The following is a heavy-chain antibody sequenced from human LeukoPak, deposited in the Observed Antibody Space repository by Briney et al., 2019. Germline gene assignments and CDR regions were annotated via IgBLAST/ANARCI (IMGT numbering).Heavy chain of an antibody. J-gene: IGHJ6*03. CDR3: ARGIQLWFNYYYYYMDV. CDR2: IYYSGST. Sequence: SETLSLTCTVSGGSISSYYWSWIRQPPGKGLEWIGCIYYSGSTNYNPSFKSRVTISVDTSKNQFSLKLSSVTAADTAVYYCARGIQLWFNYYYYYMDVWGKGTTVTISS. V-gene: IGHV4-59*12. CDR1: GGSISSYY. D-gene: IGHD5-18*01.